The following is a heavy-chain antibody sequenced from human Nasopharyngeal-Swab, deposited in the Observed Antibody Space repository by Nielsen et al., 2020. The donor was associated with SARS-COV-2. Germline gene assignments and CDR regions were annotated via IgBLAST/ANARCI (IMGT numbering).Heavy chain of an antibody. Sequence: GSLRLSCAASGFTFSSYAMNWVRQAPGKGLEWVSYISSSSSTIYYADSVKGRFTISRDNAKNSLYLQMNSLRDEDTAVYYCASNPTGYSSSWYFYYYYMDVWGKGTTVTVSS. D-gene: IGHD6-13*01. CDR1: GFTFSSYA. V-gene: IGHV3-48*02. CDR2: ISSSSSTI. CDR3: ASNPTGYSSSWYFYYYYMDV. J-gene: IGHJ6*03.